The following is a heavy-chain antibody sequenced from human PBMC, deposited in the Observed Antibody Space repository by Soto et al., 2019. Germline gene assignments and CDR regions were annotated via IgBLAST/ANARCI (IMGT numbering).Heavy chain of an antibody. CDR1: GGTFSSYA. CDR3: AREGVVGATPSSRYFDL. J-gene: IGHJ2*01. CDR2: IIPIFGTA. Sequence: QVQLVQSGAEVKKPGSSVKVSCKASGGTFSSYAISWVRQAPGQGLEWMGGIIPIFGTANYAQKFQGRVRITAGESTSTAYMELSSLRSEDTAVYYCAREGVVGATPSSRYFDLWGRGTLVTVSS. D-gene: IGHD1-26*01. V-gene: IGHV1-69*12.